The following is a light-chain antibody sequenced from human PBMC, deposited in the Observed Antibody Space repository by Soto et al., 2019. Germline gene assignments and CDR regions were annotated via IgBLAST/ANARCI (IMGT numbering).Light chain of an antibody. V-gene: IGKV1-6*01. CDR1: QGIRND. J-gene: IGKJ1*01. Sequence: AIQMTQSPSSLSASVGDRVTITCRASQGIRNDLGWYQQKPGKATKLLIYAASSLQSGVPSRFSGSDSGTDFTLTISSLQPEDFATYYCLQDYNYPPTFGQGTKVEIK. CDR3: LQDYNYPPT. CDR2: AAS.